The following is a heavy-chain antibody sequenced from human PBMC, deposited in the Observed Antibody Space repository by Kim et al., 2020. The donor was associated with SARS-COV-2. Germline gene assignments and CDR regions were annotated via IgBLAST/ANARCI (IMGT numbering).Heavy chain of an antibody. CDR1: GGSISSYY. CDR3: ACDYYYASGTFAYYYAGM. V-gene: IGHV4-59*01. D-gene: IGHD3-10*01. J-gene: IGHJ6*01. CDR2: IYYSGST. Sequence: SETLSLTCTVSGGSISSYYWRWIRQPPGKGLEWIGYIYYSGSTNYNPSLKSRVTISVDTSKNQYSLTLSSVTAADTDVSSCACDYYYASGTFAYYYAGM.